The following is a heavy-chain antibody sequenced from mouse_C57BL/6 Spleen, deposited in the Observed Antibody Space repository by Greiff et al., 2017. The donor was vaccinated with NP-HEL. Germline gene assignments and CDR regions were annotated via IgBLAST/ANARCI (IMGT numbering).Heavy chain of an antibody. V-gene: IGHV1-82*01. D-gene: IGHD1-1*01. CDR1: GYAFSSSW. J-gene: IGHJ4*01. CDR2: IYPGDGDT. CDR3: AREEGDYYSSRTMDY. Sequence: QVQLKESGPELVKPGASVKISCKASGYAFSSSWMNWVKQRPGKGLEWIGRIYPGDGDTNYNGKFKGKATLTADKSSSTAYMQLSSLTSEDSAVYFCAREEGDYYSSRTMDYWGQGTSVTVSS.